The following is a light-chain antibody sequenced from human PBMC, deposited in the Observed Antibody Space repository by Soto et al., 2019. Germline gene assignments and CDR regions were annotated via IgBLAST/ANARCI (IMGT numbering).Light chain of an antibody. V-gene: IGLV2-8*01. CDR2: EVN. CDR3: SSFAGTNNVL. Sequence: QSALTQPASVSGSPGQSITISCTGTSSDVGGYNYVSWYQQHPGKAPKLMIYEVNKRPSGVPDRFSGSKSGSTASLAVSGLQGEDEADYYCSSFAGTNNVLFGGGTQLTVL. J-gene: IGLJ2*01. CDR1: SSDVGGYNY.